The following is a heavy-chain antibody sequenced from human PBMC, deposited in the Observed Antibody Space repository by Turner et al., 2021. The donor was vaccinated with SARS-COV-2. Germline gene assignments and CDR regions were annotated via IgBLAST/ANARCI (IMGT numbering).Heavy chain of an antibody. CDR2: SSSSSSYI. Sequence: EVQLVESGGCLVKPGGSLRLSCPASGFTFSSYSMNWVRQAPGKGLEWVSSSSSSSSYIYYADSMKGRFTISRDNAKNSLYLQMNSLRAEDTAVYYCARWHYFDSSGYYTQAFDIWGQGTMVTVSS. CDR3: ARWHYFDSSGYYTQAFDI. J-gene: IGHJ3*02. D-gene: IGHD3-22*01. CDR1: GFTFSSYS. V-gene: IGHV3-21*02.